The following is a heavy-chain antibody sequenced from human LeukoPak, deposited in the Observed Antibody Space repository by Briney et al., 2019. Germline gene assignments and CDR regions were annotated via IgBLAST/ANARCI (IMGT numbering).Heavy chain of an antibody. V-gene: IGHV4-59*01. J-gene: IGHJ4*02. CDR1: GGSICNYY. CDR3: ARGAFPDF. CDR2: IFYSGST. Sequence: SETLSFTCTVSGGSICNYYWSWIRQPPGKGLEWIGYIFYSGSTNYNPSLKSRVTMSLDTSKSHFSLKLSSVTAADTAVYYCARGAFPDFWSQGTLVTVSS.